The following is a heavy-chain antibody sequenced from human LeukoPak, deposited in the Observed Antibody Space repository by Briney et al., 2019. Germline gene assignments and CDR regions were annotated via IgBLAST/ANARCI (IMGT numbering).Heavy chain of an antibody. V-gene: IGHV1-2*02. CDR3: ARAVWSGWTHGYYFDY. CDR2: INPNSGGT. Sequence: GASVKVSCKASGYTFTGYYMHWVRQAPGQGLEWMGWINPNSGGTNYAQKFQGRVTMTRDTSISTAYMELSRLRSDDTAVYYCARAVWSGWTHGYYFDYWGQGTLATVSS. J-gene: IGHJ4*02. D-gene: IGHD3-3*01. CDR1: GYTFTGYY.